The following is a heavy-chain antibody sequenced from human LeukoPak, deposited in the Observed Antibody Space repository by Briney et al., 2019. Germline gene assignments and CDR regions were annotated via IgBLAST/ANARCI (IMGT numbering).Heavy chain of an antibody. CDR2: ISGYNGNT. CDR1: AYKSTNYL. J-gene: IGHJ4*02. V-gene: IGHV1-18*01. D-gene: IGHD3-10*01. Sequence: ASVKVSCKSSAYKSTNYLITWVRQAPGQGLEWMGWISGYNGNTNYAQKFQGRVTMTTDTSTSTAYMDLRSLRSDDTAVYYCARAGFKARSDYWGQGTLVTVSS. CDR3: ARAGFKARSDY.